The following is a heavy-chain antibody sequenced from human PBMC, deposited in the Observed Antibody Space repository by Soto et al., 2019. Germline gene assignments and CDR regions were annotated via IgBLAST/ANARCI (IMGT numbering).Heavy chain of an antibody. D-gene: IGHD3-22*01. CDR2: IYPGDSDT. CDR3: ASAKYYYDSSGYYPYYYYGMDV. V-gene: IGHV5-51*01. J-gene: IGHJ6*02. CDR1: GYSFTSFW. Sequence: GESLKISCKGSGYSFTSFWIGWVRQMPGKGLEWMGIIYPGDSDTRYSPSFQGHVTISADKSISTAYLQWSSLKASDTAMYYCASAKYYYDSSGYYPYYYYGMDVWGQGTTVTVSS.